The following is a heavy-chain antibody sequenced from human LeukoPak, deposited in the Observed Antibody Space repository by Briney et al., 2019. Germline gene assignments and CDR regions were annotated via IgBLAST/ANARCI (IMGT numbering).Heavy chain of an antibody. Sequence: SVXVSCKASGYTFTDSYIHWVRQAPGQGLEWMGFINPNSGGTDYAQKFQGRVTMTRDTSIYTAYMELSSLRSDDTAVYYCARRRPVAATYWLFDLWGRGTLVTVSS. CDR1: GYTFTDSY. CDR2: INPNSGGT. D-gene: IGHD6-19*01. CDR3: ARRRPVAATYWLFDL. J-gene: IGHJ2*01. V-gene: IGHV1-2*02.